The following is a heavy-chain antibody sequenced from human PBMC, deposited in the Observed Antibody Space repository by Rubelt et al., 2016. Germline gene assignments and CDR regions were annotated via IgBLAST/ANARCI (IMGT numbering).Heavy chain of an antibody. D-gene: IGHD3-10*01. CDR2: IIPIFGKA. J-gene: IGHJ5*02. Sequence: QVQLVQSGAEVKKPGSSVKVSCKASGGTFSSYAISWVRQAPGQGLEWMGGIIPIFGKANYAQKFQGRGTSTADESTSTAYMELSSLRSEDTAVYYGARCYGSGSYGNWFDPWGQGTLVTVSS. CDR1: GGTFSSYA. V-gene: IGHV1-69*01. CDR3: ARCYGSGSYGNWFDP.